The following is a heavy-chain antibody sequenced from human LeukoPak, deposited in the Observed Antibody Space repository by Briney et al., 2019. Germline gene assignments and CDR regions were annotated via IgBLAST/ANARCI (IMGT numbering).Heavy chain of an antibody. D-gene: IGHD5-24*01. CDR1: GGSFSGYY. V-gene: IGHV4-34*01. J-gene: IGHJ4*02. CDR3: ARGPVATISLRFDY. CDR2: INHSGST. Sequence: SETLSLTCAVYGGSFSGYYWSWIRQPPGKGLEWIGEINHSGSTNYNPSLKSRVTISVDTSKNQFSLKLSSVTAADTAVYYCARGPVATISLRFDYWGQGTLVTVSS.